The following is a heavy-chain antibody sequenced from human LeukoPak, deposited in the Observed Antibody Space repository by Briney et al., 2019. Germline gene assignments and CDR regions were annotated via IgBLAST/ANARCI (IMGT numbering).Heavy chain of an antibody. D-gene: IGHD5-18*01. CDR1: GFTFSNYA. J-gene: IGHJ4*02. Sequence: GGSLRLSCAASGFTFSNYAMSWVRQAPGKGLEWVSGFSGSGGSTYYADSVKGRFTISRDNSKNTLYLQMNSLRAEDTAVYYCAKDPVGYSYGYLDYWGQGTLVTVSS. CDR3: AKDPVGYSYGYLDY. V-gene: IGHV3-23*01. CDR2: FSGSGGST.